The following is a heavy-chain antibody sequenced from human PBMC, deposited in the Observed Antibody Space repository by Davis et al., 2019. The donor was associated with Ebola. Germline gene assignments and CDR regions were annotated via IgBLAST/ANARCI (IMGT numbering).Heavy chain of an antibody. CDR3: ARELVGGWGFDY. J-gene: IGHJ4*02. CDR1: GYTFTSYY. V-gene: IGHV1-46*01. Sequence: ASVKVSCKASGYTFTSYYMHWVRQAPGQGLEWMGIINPSGGSTSYAQKFQGRVTMTRDTSTSTVYMELSSLGSEDTAVYYCARELVGGWGFDYWGQGTLVTVSS. CDR2: INPSGGST. D-gene: IGHD1-26*01.